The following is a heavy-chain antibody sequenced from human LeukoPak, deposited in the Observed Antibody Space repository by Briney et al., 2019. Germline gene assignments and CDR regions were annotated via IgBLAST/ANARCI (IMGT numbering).Heavy chain of an antibody. CDR3: ARANPYYYYMDV. Sequence: PGGSLRLSCAASGFTFSSYSMNWVRQAPGKGLEWVSYISSSSSTIYYADSVKGRFTISRDNAKNSLYLQMNSLRAEDTAVYYCARANPYYYYMDVWGKGTTVTVSS. CDR1: GFTFSSYS. V-gene: IGHV3-48*01. CDR2: ISSSSSTI. J-gene: IGHJ6*03.